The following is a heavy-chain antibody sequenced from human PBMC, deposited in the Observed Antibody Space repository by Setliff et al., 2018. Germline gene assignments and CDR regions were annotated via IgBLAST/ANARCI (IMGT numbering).Heavy chain of an antibody. CDR1: GDSISSSNW. CDR3: ARSSYSGSYLNV. V-gene: IGHV4-4*02. CDR2: IYHSGST. D-gene: IGHD1-26*01. Sequence: PSEPLSLTCAVSGDSISSSNWWHWVRQPPGKGLEWIGEIYHSGSTKYNPSLKSRVTISVDKSKNQFSLKLSSVTAADTAVYYCARSSYSGSYLNVWGQGTTVTVSS. J-gene: IGHJ6*02.